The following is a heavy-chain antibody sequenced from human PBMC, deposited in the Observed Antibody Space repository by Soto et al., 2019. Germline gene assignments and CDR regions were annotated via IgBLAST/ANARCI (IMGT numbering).Heavy chain of an antibody. Sequence: SETLSLTCTVSGGSISSSSYYWGWIRQPPGKGLEWIGSIYYSGSTYYNPSLKSRVTISVDTSKNQFSLKLSSVTAADTAVYYCASYPRGSGSYYNGTPFDYWGQGTLVTVSS. CDR1: GGSISSSSYY. V-gene: IGHV4-39*01. CDR3: ASYPRGSGSYYNGTPFDY. J-gene: IGHJ4*02. D-gene: IGHD3-10*01. CDR2: IYYSGST.